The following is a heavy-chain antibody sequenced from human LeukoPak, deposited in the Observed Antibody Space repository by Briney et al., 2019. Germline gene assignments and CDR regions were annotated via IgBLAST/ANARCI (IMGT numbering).Heavy chain of an antibody. V-gene: IGHV1-69*05. J-gene: IGHJ5*02. Sequence: SVKVSCKASGGTFSSYAISWVRQAPGQGLEWMGGIIHTFGTANYAQKFQGRVTITTDESTSTAYMELSSLRSEDTAVYYCASVRLVGATGARWFDPWGQGTLVTVSS. CDR2: IIHTFGTA. CDR1: GGTFSSYA. D-gene: IGHD1-26*01. CDR3: ASVRLVGATGARWFDP.